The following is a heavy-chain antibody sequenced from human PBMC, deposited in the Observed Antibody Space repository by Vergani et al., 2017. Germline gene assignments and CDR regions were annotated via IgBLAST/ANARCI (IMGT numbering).Heavy chain of an antibody. D-gene: IGHD6-6*01. V-gene: IGHV1-69*01. CDR3: AREIPSSSSSFYYYYMDV. Sequence: QVQLVQSGAEVKKPGSSVKVSCKASGGTFSSYAISWVRQAPGQGLEWMGGIIPIFGTANYAQKFQGRVTITADESTSTAYMELSSLRSEYTAVYYCAREIPSSSSSFYYYYMDVWGKGTTVTVSS. J-gene: IGHJ6*03. CDR1: GGTFSSYA. CDR2: IIPIFGTA.